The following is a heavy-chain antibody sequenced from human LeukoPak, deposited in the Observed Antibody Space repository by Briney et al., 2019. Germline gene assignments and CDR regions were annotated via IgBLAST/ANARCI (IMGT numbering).Heavy chain of an antibody. J-gene: IGHJ4*02. CDR3: ARDLSYGSGTYQGDY. CDR2: ISSSSSTI. V-gene: IGHV3-48*04. D-gene: IGHD3-10*01. CDR1: GFTFSSYS. Sequence: GGSLRLSCAASGFTFSSYSMNWVRQAPGKGLEWVSYISSSSSTIYYADSVKGRFTISRDNAKNSLYLQMNGLRAEDTAVYYCARDLSYGSGTYQGDYWGQGTLVTVSS.